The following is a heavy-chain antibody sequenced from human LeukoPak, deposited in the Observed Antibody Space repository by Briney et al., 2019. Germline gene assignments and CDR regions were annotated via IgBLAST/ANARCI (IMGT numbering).Heavy chain of an antibody. CDR2: IGAYNGNT. CDR1: GYTFTGYH. D-gene: IGHD5-18*01. V-gene: IGHV1-18*04. CDR3: ARDGDSYGPTHIDY. Sequence: ASVKVSCKASGYTFTGYHMHWVRQAPGQGLEWMGWIGAYNGNTNYAQKLQGRVTMTTDTSTSTAYMELRSLRSDDTAVYYCARDGDSYGPTHIDYWGQGTLVTVSS. J-gene: IGHJ4*02.